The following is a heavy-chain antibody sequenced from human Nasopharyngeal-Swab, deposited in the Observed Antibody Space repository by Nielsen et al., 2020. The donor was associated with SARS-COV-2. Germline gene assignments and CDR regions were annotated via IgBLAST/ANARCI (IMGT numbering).Heavy chain of an antibody. D-gene: IGHD1-26*01. CDR1: GFTFPDYW. V-gene: IGHV3-74*03. CDR3: ARESYSWSWYGPDY. CDR2: IDNDGSST. J-gene: IGHJ4*02. Sequence: GESLKISCTVSGFTFPDYWMHWLRQSPGKGPVWLSRIDNDGSSTTYADSVRGRFTISRDNARNTLFLQLHSLRAEDTAVYYCARESYSWSWYGPDYWGQGTQVTVSS.